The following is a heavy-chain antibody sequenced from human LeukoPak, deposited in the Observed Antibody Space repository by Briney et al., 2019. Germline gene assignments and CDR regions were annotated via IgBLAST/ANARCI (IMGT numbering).Heavy chain of an antibody. J-gene: IGHJ5*02. CDR3: ARDTHSGSYYRVGLT. CDR2: ISSSGSTI. V-gene: IGHV3-48*03. D-gene: IGHD1-26*01. Sequence: GGSLRLSCAASGFTFSSYEMNWVRQAPGKGLEWVSYISSSGSTIYYADFVKGRFTISRDKAKNSLYLQMNSLRAEETAIYYCARDTHSGSYYRVGLTWGQGTLVTVSS. CDR1: GFTFSSYE.